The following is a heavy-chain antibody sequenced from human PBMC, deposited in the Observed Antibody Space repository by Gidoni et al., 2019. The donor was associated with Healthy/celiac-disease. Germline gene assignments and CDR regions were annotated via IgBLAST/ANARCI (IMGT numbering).Heavy chain of an antibody. D-gene: IGHD3-22*01. J-gene: IGHJ4*02. CDR2: INPSGGST. Sequence: LEWMGIINPSGGSTSYAQKFQGRVTMTRDTSTSTVYMELSSLRSEDTAVYYCVRGRSGYKVYYFDYWGQGTLVTVSS. CDR3: VRGRSGYKVYYFDY. V-gene: IGHV1-46*01.